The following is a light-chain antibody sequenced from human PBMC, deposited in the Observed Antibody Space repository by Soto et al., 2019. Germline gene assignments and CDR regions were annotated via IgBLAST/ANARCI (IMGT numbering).Light chain of an antibody. CDR2: GAS. J-gene: IGKJ1*01. V-gene: IGKV3-20*01. CDR1: QSISSSY. Sequence: ETVLTQSPGTLSLSPGERATLSCRASQSISSSYSAWYRQTPGQAPRLLIYGASNRAGGIPDRISGSGSGTDFSLLISGLQPEDFELYYCQQYGSSPWTFGQGTKVEIK. CDR3: QQYGSSPWT.